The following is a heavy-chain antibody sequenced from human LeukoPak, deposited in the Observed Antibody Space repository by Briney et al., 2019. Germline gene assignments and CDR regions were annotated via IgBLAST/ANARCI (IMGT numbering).Heavy chain of an antibody. CDR3: AQSGYYYNMDV. CDR2: INPNSGGT. CDR1: GYTFTGYY. J-gene: IGHJ6*03. D-gene: IGHD3-10*01. Sequence: ASVKVSCKASGYTFTGYYMHWVPQAPGQRLEWMGWINPNSGGTNYAQKFQGRVTMTRDTSISTAYMVLRRLRSDDTAVYYCAQSGYYYNMDVWGKGTTVTVSS. V-gene: IGHV1-2*02.